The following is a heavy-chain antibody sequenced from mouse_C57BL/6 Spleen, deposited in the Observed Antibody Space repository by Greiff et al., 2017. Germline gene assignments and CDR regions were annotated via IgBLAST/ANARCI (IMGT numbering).Heavy chain of an antibody. CDR2: IYPGDGDT. V-gene: IGHV1-82*01. D-gene: IGHD2-3*01. Sequence: QVQLKQSGPELVKPGASVKISCKASGYAFSSSWMNWVKQRPGKGLEWIGRIYPGDGDTNDNGKFKGKATLTADKSSSTAYMQLSSLTSEDSAVYFCAKEDDLYFDYWGQGTTLTVSS. CDR3: AKEDDLYFDY. CDR1: GYAFSSSW. J-gene: IGHJ2*01.